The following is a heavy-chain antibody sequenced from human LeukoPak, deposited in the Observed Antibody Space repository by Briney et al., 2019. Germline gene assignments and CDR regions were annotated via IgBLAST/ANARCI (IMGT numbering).Heavy chain of an antibody. CDR2: ISSSGSTI. J-gene: IGHJ4*02. CDR1: GFTFSSYS. Sequence: GALRLSCAASGFTFSSYSMNWVRQSPGKGLEWVSYISSSGSTIYYADSVKGRFTISRDNAKNSLYLQMNSLRDEDTAVYYCAREEFRGVHYFDYWGQGTLVTVSS. D-gene: IGHD3-10*01. V-gene: IGHV3-48*02. CDR3: AREEFRGVHYFDY.